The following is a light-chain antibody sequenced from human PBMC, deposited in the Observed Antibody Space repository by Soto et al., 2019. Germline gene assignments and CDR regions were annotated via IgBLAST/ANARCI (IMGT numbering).Light chain of an antibody. CDR3: QHRSNWPLT. V-gene: IGKV4-1*01. CDR2: WTS. CDR1: QSVLFSSNNKNQ. Sequence: DIVMTQSPDSLAVSLGERATINCKSSQSVLFSSNNKNQLAWYQQKPGQPPKLLIYWTSTRESGVPHRFSGSGSGTDFTLTISSLEPEDFAVYYCQHRSNWPLTFGGGTKVEIK. J-gene: IGKJ4*01.